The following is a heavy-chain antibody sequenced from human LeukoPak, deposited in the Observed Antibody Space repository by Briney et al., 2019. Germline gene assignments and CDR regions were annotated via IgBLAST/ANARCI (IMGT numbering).Heavy chain of an antibody. J-gene: IGHJ6*03. CDR1: GGTFSSYA. CDR2: IIPIFGTA. D-gene: IGHD2-21*01. CDR3: ARDVAIPPPRNYYYMDV. Sequence: SVKVSCKASGGTFSSYAISWVRQAPGQGLEWMGRIIPIFGTANYAQKFQGRVTITTDESTSTAYMELSSLRSEDTAVYYCARDVAIPPPRNYYYMDVWGKGTTVTVSS. V-gene: IGHV1-69*05.